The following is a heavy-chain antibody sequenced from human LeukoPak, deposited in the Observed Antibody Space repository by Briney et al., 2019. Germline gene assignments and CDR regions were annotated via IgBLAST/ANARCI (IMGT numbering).Heavy chain of an antibody. CDR1: GYSISSHYY. V-gene: IGHV4-38-2*02. D-gene: IGHD4-17*01. CDR2: IYHSGST. Sequence: PSETLSLTCTVSGYSISSHYYWGWIRQPPGKGVEWIGTIYHSGSTYYNPSLKSRVTISVDTSNNQFSLKLSSVTAADTSVYYCARKGVRGPMDVWGKGTTVTVSS. CDR3: ARKGVRGPMDV. J-gene: IGHJ6*03.